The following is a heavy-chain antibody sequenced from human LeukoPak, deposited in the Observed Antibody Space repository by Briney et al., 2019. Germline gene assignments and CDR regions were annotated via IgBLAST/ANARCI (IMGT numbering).Heavy chain of an antibody. V-gene: IGHV3-20*04. D-gene: IGHD6-13*01. CDR3: ARVRRSSSWYYDAFDI. CDR2: INWNGGST. Sequence: GGSLRLSCAASGFTSDDYGMSWVRQAPGKGLEWVSGINWNGGSTGYADSVKGRFTISRDNAKNSLYLQMNSLRAEDTALYYCARVRRSSSWYYDAFDIWGQGTMVTVSS. CDR1: GFTSDDYG. J-gene: IGHJ3*02.